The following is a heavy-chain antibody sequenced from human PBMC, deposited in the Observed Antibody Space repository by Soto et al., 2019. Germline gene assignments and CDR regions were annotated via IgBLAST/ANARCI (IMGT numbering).Heavy chain of an antibody. V-gene: IGHV1-69*13. CDR2: IIPIFGTA. CDR3: ARGWDTAVDYYYGMDV. J-gene: IGHJ6*02. D-gene: IGHD5-18*01. CDR1: GGTFSSYA. Sequence: SVKVSCKASGGTFSSYAISWVRQAPGQGLEWMGGIIPIFGTANYAQKFQGRVTITADESTSTAYTELSSLRSEDTAVYYCARGWDTAVDYYYGMDVWGQGTTVTVSS.